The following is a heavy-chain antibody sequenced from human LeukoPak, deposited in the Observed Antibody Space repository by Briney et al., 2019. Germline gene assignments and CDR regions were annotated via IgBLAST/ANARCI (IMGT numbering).Heavy chain of an antibody. CDR1: GGSISSSNW. CDR3: ARRGYYCSSTSCSVFDY. CDR2: IYHSGST. V-gene: IGHV4-4*02. Sequence: SETLSLTCAVSGGSISSSNWWSWVRQPPGKGLEWIGEIYHSGSTNYNPSLKSRVTISVDKSKNQFSLKMRSVTATDTAVYYCARRGYYCSSTSCSVFDYWGQGTLVTVSS. J-gene: IGHJ4*02. D-gene: IGHD2-2*01.